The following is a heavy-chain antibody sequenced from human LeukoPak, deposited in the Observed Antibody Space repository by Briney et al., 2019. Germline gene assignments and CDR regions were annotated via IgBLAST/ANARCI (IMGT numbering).Heavy chain of an antibody. D-gene: IGHD2-2*02. CDR2: ISSSSSYI. J-gene: IGHJ4*02. CDR3: ARIHCSSTSCYRRDFDY. V-gene: IGHV3-21*01. CDR1: GFTFSSYS. Sequence: GGSLRLSCAASGFTFSSYSMNWVRQAPGKGLEWVSSISSSSSYIYYADSVKGRFTISRDNAKNSLYLQMNSLRAEDTAVYYCARIHCSSTSCYRRDFDYWGQGTLVTVSS.